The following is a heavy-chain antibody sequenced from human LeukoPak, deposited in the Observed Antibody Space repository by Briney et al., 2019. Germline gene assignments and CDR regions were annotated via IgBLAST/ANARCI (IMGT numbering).Heavy chain of an antibody. V-gene: IGHV4-38-2*02. Sequence: SETLSLTCTVSGYSISSGYYWGWIRQPPGKGLEWIGSIYHSGSTYYNPSLKSRVTISVDTSKNQFSLKLSSVTAADTAVYYCAGLLVVPAAINWFDPWGQGTLVTVSS. CDR2: IYHSGST. CDR1: GYSISSGYY. CDR3: AGLLVVPAAINWFDP. J-gene: IGHJ5*02. D-gene: IGHD2-2*01.